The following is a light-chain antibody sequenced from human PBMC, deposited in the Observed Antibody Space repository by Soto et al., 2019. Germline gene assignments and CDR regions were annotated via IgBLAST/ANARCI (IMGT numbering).Light chain of an antibody. Sequence: EVGLSLSPGTLSLSTGERATLSCRASQSVSSSYLAWYQQKPGQAPRLLIYGTSSRATGIPDRFSGSGSGTDFTLIISRLEPEDFAVYYCRQYGSSLWTFGQGTKADIK. J-gene: IGKJ1*01. V-gene: IGKV3-20*01. CDR2: GTS. CDR3: RQYGSSLWT. CDR1: QSVSSSY.